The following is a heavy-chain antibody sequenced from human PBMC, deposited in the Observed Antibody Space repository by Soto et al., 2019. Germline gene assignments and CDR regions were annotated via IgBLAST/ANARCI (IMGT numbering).Heavy chain of an antibody. CDR1: GGSISSGGYS. D-gene: IGHD5-12*01. V-gene: IGHV4-30-2*01. Sequence: PSETLSLTCAVSGGSISSGGYSWNWIRQPPGKGLEWIGYIYHSGYTYYTPSLKSRVTISVDKSKNQFSLKLSSVTAADTAVYYCARGHGGYDFDYWGQEPWSPSPQ. J-gene: IGHJ4*01. CDR2: IYHSGYT. CDR3: ARGHGGYDFDY.